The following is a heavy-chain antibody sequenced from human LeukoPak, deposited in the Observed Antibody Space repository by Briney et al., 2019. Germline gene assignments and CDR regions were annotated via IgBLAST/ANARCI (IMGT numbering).Heavy chain of an antibody. CDR3: ARSVVAATRYFDY. CDR1: GGTFSSYA. CDR2: IIPILGIA. Sequence: SAKVSCKASGGTFSSYAISWVRQAPGQGLEWMGRIIPILGIANYAQKFQGRVTITADKSTSTAYMELSSLRSEDTAVYYCARSVVAATRYFDYWGQGTLVTVSS. V-gene: IGHV1-69*04. D-gene: IGHD2-15*01. J-gene: IGHJ4*02.